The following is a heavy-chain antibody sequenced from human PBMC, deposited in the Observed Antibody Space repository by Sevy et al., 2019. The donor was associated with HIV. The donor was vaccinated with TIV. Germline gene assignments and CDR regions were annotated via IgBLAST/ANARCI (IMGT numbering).Heavy chain of an antibody. V-gene: IGHV5-51*01. D-gene: IGHD4-17*01. Sequence: GESLKISCKGSGYTFTSYWIGWVRQMPGKGLEWMGIIYTDDSDTRYSPSFQGQVTISADKSISTAYLQWSSLKASDTAMYYCARHHASYGVTGYYYYYGLDVWGQGTMVTVSS. CDR2: IYTDDSDT. J-gene: IGHJ6*02. CDR1: GYTFTSYW. CDR3: ARHHASYGVTGYYYYYGLDV.